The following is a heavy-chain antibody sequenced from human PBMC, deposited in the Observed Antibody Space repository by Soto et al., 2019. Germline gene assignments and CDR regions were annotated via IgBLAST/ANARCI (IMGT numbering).Heavy chain of an antibody. Sequence: ASVKVSCKASRYSFTTYALHWVRQAPGQRLEWMGWINAGNGDTKYSEKFQGRATITRDTSANTAYMELSSLRSEDTSVYYCARDPGTGAALREYHFDYWGQGTLVTVS. V-gene: IGHV1-3*01. CDR1: RYSFTTYA. J-gene: IGHJ4*02. CDR2: INAGNGDT. D-gene: IGHD1-1*01. CDR3: ARDPGTGAALREYHFDY.